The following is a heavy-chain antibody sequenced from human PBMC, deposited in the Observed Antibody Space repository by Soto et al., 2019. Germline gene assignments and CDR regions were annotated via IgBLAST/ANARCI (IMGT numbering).Heavy chain of an antibody. J-gene: IGHJ5*02. CDR2: INTYNGNT. D-gene: IGHD6-19*01. Sequence: ASVKVSCKASGYSFTRYGIGWARQAPGQGLEWMGWINTYNGNTNYAQNVQGRVTLTTDTSTSTAYMELRSLRSDDTAVYYCARVKASGWLNWFDPWGQGTLVTVSS. CDR3: ARVKASGWLNWFDP. V-gene: IGHV1-18*01. CDR1: GYSFTRYG.